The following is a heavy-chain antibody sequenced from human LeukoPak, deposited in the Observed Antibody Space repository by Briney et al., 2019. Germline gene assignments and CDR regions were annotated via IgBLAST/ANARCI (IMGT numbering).Heavy chain of an antibody. CDR1: GFTFSSYA. Sequence: GGSLRLSCAASGFTFSSYAMSWVRQAPGKGLEWVSYISSSRGTMDYADSVKGRFTVSRDNGKKLVHLQLNSLRAEDTAVYFCARIPHPDYADAQWGQGTLVIVSS. CDR2: ISSSRGTM. V-gene: IGHV3-48*04. D-gene: IGHD4-17*01. CDR3: ARIPHPDYADAQ. J-gene: IGHJ4*02.